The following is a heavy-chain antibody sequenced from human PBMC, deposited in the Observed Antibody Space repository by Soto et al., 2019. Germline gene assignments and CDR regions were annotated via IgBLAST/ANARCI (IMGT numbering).Heavy chain of an antibody. CDR3: ARAVGGPTSNLDY. Sequence: QVQLVQSGAEEKKPGASVKVSCKASGYTFTSYAMQWVRQAPGQRLEWMGWINAGNGNKKYSQKFQGRVTITRDTSASTAYMELSSLRSEDTAVYYCARAVGGPTSNLDYWGQGTLVTVSS. CDR2: INAGNGNK. J-gene: IGHJ4*02. D-gene: IGHD3-16*01. CDR1: GYTFTSYA. V-gene: IGHV1-3*05.